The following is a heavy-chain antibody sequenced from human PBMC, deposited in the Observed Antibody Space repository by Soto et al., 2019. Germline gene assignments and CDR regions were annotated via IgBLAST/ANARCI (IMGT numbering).Heavy chain of an antibody. J-gene: IGHJ4*02. D-gene: IGHD6-25*01. CDR1: GFTVSSNY. V-gene: IGHV3-53*01. CDR2: IYSGGST. CDR3: ARAPAGRRGYFDY. Sequence: PGGSLRLSCAASGFTVSSNYMSWVRQAPGKGLEWVSVIYSGGSTYYADSVKGRFTISRDNSKNTLYLQMNSLRAEDTAVYYCARAPAGRRGYFDYWGQGTLVTVSS.